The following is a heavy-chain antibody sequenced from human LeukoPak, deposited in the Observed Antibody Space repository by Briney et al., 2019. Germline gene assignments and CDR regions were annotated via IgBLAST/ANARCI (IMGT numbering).Heavy chain of an antibody. CDR3: AKFVGATTISY. J-gene: IGHJ4*02. Sequence: GGSLRLSCAASGFTFSSYAMSWVRQAPGKGLEWVSGISGSGGSTYYADSVKGRFTISRDNSKNTLYLQMNSLRAEDTAVYYCAKFVGATTISYWGQGTLVTVSS. CDR1: GFTFSSYA. CDR2: ISGSGGST. D-gene: IGHD1-26*01. V-gene: IGHV3-23*01.